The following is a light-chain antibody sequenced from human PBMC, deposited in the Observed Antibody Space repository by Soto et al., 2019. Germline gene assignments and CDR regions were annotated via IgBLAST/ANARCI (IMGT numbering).Light chain of an antibody. CDR3: ASWYDSLNVWL. CDR1: NSNIGSHT. V-gene: IGLV1-44*01. J-gene: IGLJ3*02. Sequence: QSVLTQPPSASGTPGQRVTISCSGSNSNIGSHTVHWYQHLPGTAPKLLIYDNDQRPSGVPDRFSGSKSGSSASLAISGLQSDDESDYYCASWYDSLNVWLFGGGTKLTVL. CDR2: DND.